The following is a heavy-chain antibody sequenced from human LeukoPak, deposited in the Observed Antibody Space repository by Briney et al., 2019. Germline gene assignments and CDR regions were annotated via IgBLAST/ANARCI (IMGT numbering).Heavy chain of an antibody. D-gene: IGHD3-10*01. Sequence: GGSLRLSCAASGFSFNSYGMHWVRQAPGKGLEWVAFIRFDGSNKYYADSVKGRFTISRDNSKSRLYLQMNSVRPEDTAVYYCAKDHLDYNYGSGTYIDYWGQGTLVTVSS. V-gene: IGHV3-30*02. CDR1: GFSFNSYG. CDR2: IRFDGSNK. J-gene: IGHJ4*02. CDR3: AKDHLDYNYGSGTYIDY.